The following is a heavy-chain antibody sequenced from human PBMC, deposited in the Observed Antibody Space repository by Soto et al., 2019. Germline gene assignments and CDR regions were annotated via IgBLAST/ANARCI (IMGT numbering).Heavy chain of an antibody. Sequence: SETLSLTFTVSGGSISSGDYYWSWIRQPPGKGLELIGYVYYSGSTYYNPSLKSRVTISVDASKNQFSLKLSSVTAADTAVYYCARVGYSSRYTSNFDXWGQGTLVTVSX. J-gene: IGHJ4*02. CDR3: ARVGYSSRYTSNFDX. CDR1: GGSISSGDYY. D-gene: IGHD3-22*01. V-gene: IGHV4-30-4*01. CDR2: VYYSGST.